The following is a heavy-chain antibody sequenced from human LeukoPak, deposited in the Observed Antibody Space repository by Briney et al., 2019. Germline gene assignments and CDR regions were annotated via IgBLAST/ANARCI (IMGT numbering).Heavy chain of an antibody. CDR1: GFTFSSYA. Sequence: AGGSLRLSCAASGFTFSSYAMNWVRQAPGKGLEWVSGISNSGGSTYYADSVKGRLTISRDNSKNTLYLQMNSLRAEDTAVYYCAKETSSSFDYWGQGTLVTVSS. CDR2: ISNSGGST. CDR3: AKETSSSFDY. V-gene: IGHV3-23*01. J-gene: IGHJ4*02. D-gene: IGHD6-6*01.